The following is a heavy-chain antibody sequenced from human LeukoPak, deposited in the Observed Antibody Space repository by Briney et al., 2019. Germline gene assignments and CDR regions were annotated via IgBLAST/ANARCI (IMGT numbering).Heavy chain of an antibody. V-gene: IGHV1-18*04. Sequence: GASVKVSCKASGYTFIGYYMHWVRQAPGKGLEWMGWINTYNGNKNYAPKFQGRITMTTDTSTNTVYMDLRSLRSDDTAIYYCANRGQQLYDYWGQGTLVTVSS. CDR2: INTYNGNK. CDR3: ANRGQQLYDY. CDR1: GYTFIGYY. J-gene: IGHJ4*02. D-gene: IGHD6-13*01.